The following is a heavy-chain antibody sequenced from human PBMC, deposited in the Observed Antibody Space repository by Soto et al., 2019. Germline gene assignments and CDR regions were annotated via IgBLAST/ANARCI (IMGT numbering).Heavy chain of an antibody. CDR1: GFTFSSYW. Sequence: PGGSLRLSCAASGFTFSSYWMHWVRQAPGKGLVWVSRINSDGSSTSYADSVKGRFTISRDNAKNTLYLQMNSLRAEDTAVYYCARGLAAAGQYNWFDPWGQGTLVTLSS. D-gene: IGHD6-13*01. J-gene: IGHJ5*02. CDR2: INSDGSST. V-gene: IGHV3-74*01. CDR3: ARGLAAAGQYNWFDP.